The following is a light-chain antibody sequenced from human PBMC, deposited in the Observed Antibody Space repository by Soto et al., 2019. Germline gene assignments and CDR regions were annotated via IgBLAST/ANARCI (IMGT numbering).Light chain of an antibody. Sequence: EIVLTQSPATLPLSPGERATLSCSASQSVSSYLAWYQQKAAQAPRLLIYDASTRSTGIPARFSGRGPGTAFTHTINRLEPEDFAVYYGQQRSNWPPWTFGQGTKVEIK. CDR3: QQRSNWPPWT. CDR2: DAS. J-gene: IGKJ1*01. V-gene: IGKV3-11*01. CDR1: QSVSSY.